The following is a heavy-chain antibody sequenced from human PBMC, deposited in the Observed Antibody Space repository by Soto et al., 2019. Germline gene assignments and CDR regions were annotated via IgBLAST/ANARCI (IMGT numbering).Heavy chain of an antibody. V-gene: IGHV3-13*01. CDR1: GFTFSNYD. CDR2: ITTAGDT. CDR3: ARELHGGSYGMDV. Sequence: EVQLVASGGGLVQPGGSLRLSCAASGFTFSNYDMHWVRQVTGKGLEWVSGITTAGDTYYPGSVKGRFTISREKAKNSLYLQMNSLSAGDTAVYYCARELHGGSYGMDVWGQGTTFTVSS. J-gene: IGHJ6*02.